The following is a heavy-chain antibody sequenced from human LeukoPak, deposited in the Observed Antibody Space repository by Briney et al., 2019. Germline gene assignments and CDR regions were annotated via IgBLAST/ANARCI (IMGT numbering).Heavy chain of an antibody. D-gene: IGHD6-19*01. Sequence: SETLSLTCAVYGGSFSGYYWSWIRQPPGKGLEWIGEINHSGSTNYNPSLKSRVTISVDTSKNQFSLKLSSVTAADTAVYYCARGIAVAGTSWFDPWGQGTLVTVSS. V-gene: IGHV4-34*01. CDR1: GGSFSGYY. CDR3: ARGIAVAGTSWFDP. CDR2: INHSGST. J-gene: IGHJ5*02.